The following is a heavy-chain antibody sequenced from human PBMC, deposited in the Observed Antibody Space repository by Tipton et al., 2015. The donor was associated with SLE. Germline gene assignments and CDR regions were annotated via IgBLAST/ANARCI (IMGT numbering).Heavy chain of an antibody. CDR1: GGSISSHY. D-gene: IGHD1-26*01. V-gene: IGHV4-59*11. CDR3: ARGGGAPSPDPRDYFDY. Sequence: LRLSCAVSGGSISSHYWSWIRQPPGKGLEWIGYIYYSGSTNYNPSLKSRVTISVDTSKNQFSLKLSSVTAADTAVYYCARGGGAPSPDPRDYFDYWGQGTLVTVSS. CDR2: IYYSGST. J-gene: IGHJ4*02.